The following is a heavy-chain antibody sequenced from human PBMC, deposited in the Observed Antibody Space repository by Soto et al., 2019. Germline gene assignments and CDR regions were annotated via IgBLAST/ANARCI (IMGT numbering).Heavy chain of an antibody. Sequence: SETLSLTCAVSGGSISSSNWWSWVRQPPGKGLEWIGEIYHSGSTNYNPSLKSRVTISVGKSKNQFSLKLSSVTAADTAVYYCARVHVGYYYYGMDVWGQGTKVTVSS. J-gene: IGHJ6*02. D-gene: IGHD1-26*01. CDR1: GGSISSSNW. CDR3: ARVHVGYYYYGMDV. CDR2: IYHSGST. V-gene: IGHV4-4*02.